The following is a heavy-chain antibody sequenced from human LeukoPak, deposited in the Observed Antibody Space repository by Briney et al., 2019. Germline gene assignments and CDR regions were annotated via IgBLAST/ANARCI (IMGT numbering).Heavy chain of an antibody. Sequence: GESLKISCQGSGYSFTSYWIGWVRQMPGKGLEWMGIIYPGDSDTRYSPSFQGQVTISADKSISTAYLQWSSLKASDTAMYYCASGYCSGGSCYGPDAFDIWGQGTMVTVSS. CDR2: IYPGDSDT. CDR1: GYSFTSYW. V-gene: IGHV5-51*01. CDR3: ASGYCSGGSCYGPDAFDI. D-gene: IGHD2-15*01. J-gene: IGHJ3*02.